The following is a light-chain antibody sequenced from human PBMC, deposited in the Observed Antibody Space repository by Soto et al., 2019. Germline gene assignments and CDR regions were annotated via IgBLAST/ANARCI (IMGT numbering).Light chain of an antibody. CDR1: SSDVGGYNY. CDR3: SSYTTSNTRQIV. J-gene: IGLJ1*01. Sequence: QSVLTQPASVSGSPGQSITISCTGTSSDVGGYNYVSWYQHHPGKAPKLIIYDVSNRPSGVSNRFSGSKSVNTASLTISGLQPEDEADYYCSSYTTSNTRQIVFGTGTKLTVL. V-gene: IGLV2-14*03. CDR2: DVS.